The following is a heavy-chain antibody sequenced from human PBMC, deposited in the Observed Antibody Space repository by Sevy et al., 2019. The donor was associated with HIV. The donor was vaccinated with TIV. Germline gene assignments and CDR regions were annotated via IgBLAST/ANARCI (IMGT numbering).Heavy chain of an antibody. CDR1: GFNFSSYG. CDR3: AKDRRYSHVDP. J-gene: IGHJ5*02. D-gene: IGHD3-9*01. V-gene: IGHV3-30*18. Sequence: SLKILCATSGFNFSSYGMHWVRQAPGKGLGGVAVITYNGRNKYYADSVKGPFTSSKGNSKNTLYLQMNSLRAEDTAVYYCAKDRRYSHVDPWGQGTLVTVSS. CDR2: ITYNGRNK.